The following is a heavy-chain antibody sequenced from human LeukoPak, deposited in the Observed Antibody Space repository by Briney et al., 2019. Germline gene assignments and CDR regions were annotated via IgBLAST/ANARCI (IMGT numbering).Heavy chain of an antibody. CDR1: GGSISSYY. D-gene: IGHD5-12*01. CDR2: IYTSGST. V-gene: IGHV4-4*07. CDR3: ARSKGNSGYDYHFDY. Sequence: RPSETLSLTCIASGGSISSYYWSWIRQPAGKGLEWIGRIYTSGSTNYNPSLKSRVTMSVDTSKNQFSLKLSSVTAADTAVYYCARSKGNSGYDYHFDYWGQGTLVSVSS. J-gene: IGHJ4*02.